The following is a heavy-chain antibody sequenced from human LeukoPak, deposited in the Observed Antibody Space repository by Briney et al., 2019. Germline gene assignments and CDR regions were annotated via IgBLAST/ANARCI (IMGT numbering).Heavy chain of an antibody. V-gene: IGHV4-34*01. J-gene: IGHJ6*02. Sequence: SETLSLTCAVYGGSFSGYYWSWIRQPPGNWLEWIGEINHSGSTNYNPSLKSRVTISVDTSKNQFSLKLSSVTAADTAVYYCARVVVVPAAMMSYYYYGMDVWGQGTTVTVSS. CDR1: GGSFSGYY. CDR2: INHSGST. CDR3: ARVVVVPAAMMSYYYYGMDV. D-gene: IGHD2-2*01.